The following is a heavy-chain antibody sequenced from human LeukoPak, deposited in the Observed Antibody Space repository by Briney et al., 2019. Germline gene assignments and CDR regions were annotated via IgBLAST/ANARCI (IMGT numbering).Heavy chain of an antibody. CDR3: ARARRIAAADY. J-gene: IGHJ4*02. CDR2: IYYSGST. V-gene: IGHV4-59*01. Sequence: SETLSLTCTVSGGSISSYYWSWIRQPPGKGLEWVGYIYYSGSTNYNPSLKRRVTISVDTSTDQFSVKLSSVTAADTAVYYCARARRIAAADYWGQGTLVTVSS. D-gene: IGHD6-13*01. CDR1: GGSISSYY.